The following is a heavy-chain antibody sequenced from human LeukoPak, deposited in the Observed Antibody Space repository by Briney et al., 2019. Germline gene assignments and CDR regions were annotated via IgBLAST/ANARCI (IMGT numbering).Heavy chain of an antibody. D-gene: IGHD3-10*01. V-gene: IGHV4-4*02. CDR2: VHHSGTT. J-gene: IGHJ3*02. CDR3: AREFGWDAFDI. CDR1: GGSISYW. Sequence: KTSETLSLTYAVSGGSISYWWSWVRQPPGKGLEWIGVVHHSGTTNYSPSLKSRVTISVDKSKNQFSLKLSSVTAADTAVYFCAREFGWDAFDIWGQGTLVTVSS.